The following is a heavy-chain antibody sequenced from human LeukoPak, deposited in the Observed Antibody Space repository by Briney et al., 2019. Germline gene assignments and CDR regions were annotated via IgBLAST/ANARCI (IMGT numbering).Heavy chain of an antibody. CDR3: ARDKAYGDSEDF. D-gene: IGHD4-17*01. CDR2: IIQDGSEK. V-gene: IGHV3-7*05. Sequence: GGSLRLSCAASGFTFSNYWMSCVRQAPGKGLQCVANIIQDGSEKNYVDSVKGRFTISRDNAKNSLYLQMNSLRAEDTAVYYCARDKAYGDSEDFWGQGTLVTVSS. J-gene: IGHJ4*02. CDR1: GFTFSNYW.